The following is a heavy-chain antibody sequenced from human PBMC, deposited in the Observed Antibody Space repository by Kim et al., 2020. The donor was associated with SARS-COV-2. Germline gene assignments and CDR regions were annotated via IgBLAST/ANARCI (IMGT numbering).Heavy chain of an antibody. CDR1: GLTFSNYW. CDR3: ARDPFRGSLDY. Sequence: GGSLRLSCAASGLTFSNYWMSWVRQAPGKGLEWVANINQDGSAEYYVDSVRGRFTTSRDNAKDSLYLQMNSLIAEDTAVYYCARDPFRGSLDYWGRGTLVTVSS. V-gene: IGHV3-7*03. CDR2: INQDGSAE. D-gene: IGHD3-10*01. J-gene: IGHJ4*02.